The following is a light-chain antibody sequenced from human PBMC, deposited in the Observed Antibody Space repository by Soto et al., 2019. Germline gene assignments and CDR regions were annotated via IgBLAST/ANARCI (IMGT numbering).Light chain of an antibody. CDR1: QLFSSN. V-gene: IGKV3D-15*02. CDR2: GMS. CDR3: QQYGGSPLFT. J-gene: IGKJ3*01. Sequence: EIVMMQSPATLSVSPGESVTLSCRASQLFSSNLAWYQHKPGQAPRLLIYGMSTRDTGVPDRFSGSASGTEFTLTIGGLQSEDFAVYSCQQYGGSPLFTFGPGTMVDIK.